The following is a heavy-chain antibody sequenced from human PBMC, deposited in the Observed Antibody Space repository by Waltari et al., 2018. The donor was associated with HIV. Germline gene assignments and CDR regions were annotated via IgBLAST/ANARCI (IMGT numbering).Heavy chain of an antibody. CDR2: IYTSGST. D-gene: IGHD3-22*01. CDR1: GGSISSGSYY. J-gene: IGHJ5*02. Sequence: QVQLQESGPGLVKSSQTLSLTCTVSGGSISSGSYYWSWIRQPAGKGLEWIGRIYTSGSTNYNPSLKSRGTISVDTSKNQFSLKLSSVTAADTAVYYCARDERYYDSSGYFNWFDPWGQGTLVTVSS. CDR3: ARDERYYDSSGYFNWFDP. V-gene: IGHV4-61*02.